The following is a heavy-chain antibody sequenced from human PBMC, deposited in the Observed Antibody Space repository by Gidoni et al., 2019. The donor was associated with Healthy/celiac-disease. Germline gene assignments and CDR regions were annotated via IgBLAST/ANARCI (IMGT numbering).Heavy chain of an antibody. CDR1: GYTFTSYY. V-gene: IGHV1-46*01. CDR2: INPSGGST. CDR3: ARGDRGYDLGWPTGWFDP. Sequence: QVQLVQSGAEVKKPGASVTVSCKASGYTFTSYYMHWVRQAPGQGLEWMGIINPSGGSTSYAQKFQGRVTMTRDTSTSTVYMELSSLRSEDTAVYYCARGDRGYDLGWPTGWFDPWGQGTLVTVSS. D-gene: IGHD5-12*01. J-gene: IGHJ5*02.